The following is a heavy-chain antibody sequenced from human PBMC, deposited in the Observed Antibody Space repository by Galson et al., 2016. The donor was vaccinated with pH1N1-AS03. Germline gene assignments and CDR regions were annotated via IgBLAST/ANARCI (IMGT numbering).Heavy chain of an antibody. J-gene: IGHJ4*02. CDR1: GGSINSGDYY. CDR2: LIYTGCT. Sequence: TLSLTCTVSGGSINSGDYYWSWVRQPPGKGLEWIGYLIYTGCTWYNPSLESRVIISVDTSNNKFSLNLTSVSAADTAIYYCAREYQFLPAYDYWGQGILVTVSS. V-gene: IGHV4-30-4*01. CDR3: AREYQFLPAYDY. D-gene: IGHD2/OR15-2a*01.